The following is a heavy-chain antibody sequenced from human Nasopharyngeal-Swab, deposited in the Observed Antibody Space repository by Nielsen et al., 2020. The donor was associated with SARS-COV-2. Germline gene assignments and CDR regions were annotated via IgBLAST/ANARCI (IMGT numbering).Heavy chain of an antibody. J-gene: IGHJ4*02. CDR2: INHSGST. CDR3: ARGTSTQYCSSTSCYRAAAGTKRGFDY. Sequence: WIRQPPGKGLEWIGEINHSGSTNYNPSLKSRVTISVDTSKNQFSLKLSSVTAADTAVYYCARGTSTQYCSSTSCYRAAAGTKRGFDYWGQGTLVTVSS. V-gene: IGHV4-34*01. D-gene: IGHD2-2*02.